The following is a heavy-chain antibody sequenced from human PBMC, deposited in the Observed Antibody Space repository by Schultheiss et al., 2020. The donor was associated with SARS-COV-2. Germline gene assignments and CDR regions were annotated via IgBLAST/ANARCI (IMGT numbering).Heavy chain of an antibody. V-gene: IGHV4-39*01. CDR1: GGSISSSSYY. D-gene: IGHD6-13*01. CDR2: IYYSGST. J-gene: IGHJ4*02. CDR3: ADFSSSWYWGAGY. Sequence: SETLSLTCTVSGGSISSSSYYWGWIRQPPGKGLEWIGYIYYSGSTYYNPSLKSRVTISVDTSKNQFSLKLSSVTAADTAVYYCADFSSSWYWGAGYWGQGTLVTVSS.